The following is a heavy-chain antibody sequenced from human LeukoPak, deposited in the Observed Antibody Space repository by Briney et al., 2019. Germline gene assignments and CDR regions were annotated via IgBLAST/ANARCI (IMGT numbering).Heavy chain of an antibody. D-gene: IGHD3-10*01. CDR2: IYSGGTT. CDR1: GVTFRTYA. J-gene: IGHJ4*02. V-gene: IGHV3-53*01. Sequence: GGSLRLSCAASGVTFRTYAMSWVRQAPGKGLEWVAGIYSGGTTYYRDSVKGRFTISRDNSKNTLYLQMNSLRAEDTAVYYCARDFSGALWFGEPRGQGTLVTVSS. CDR3: ARDFSGALWFGEP.